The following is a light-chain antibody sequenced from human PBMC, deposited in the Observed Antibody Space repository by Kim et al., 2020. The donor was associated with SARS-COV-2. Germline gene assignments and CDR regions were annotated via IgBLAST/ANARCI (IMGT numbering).Light chain of an antibody. CDR2: TAS. CDR3: QQYNNWHPIT. Sequence: EIVMTQSPATLSVSPGERATLSCRASQSVDRKVAWYQQKGGQAPRLVIHTASTRATGFPARFSGSGSGTEFNLTISSLQSEDVAVYYCQQYNNWHPITFGQGTRLEIK. V-gene: IGKV3-15*01. J-gene: IGKJ5*01. CDR1: QSVDRK.